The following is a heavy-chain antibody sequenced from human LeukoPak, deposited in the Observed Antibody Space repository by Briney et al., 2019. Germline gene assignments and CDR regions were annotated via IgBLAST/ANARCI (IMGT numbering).Heavy chain of an antibody. Sequence: GGSLRLSCAAFGFTFSRYAMSWVRQAPGKGLEWVSAISGSGGSTYYADSVKGRFTISRDNSKNTLYLQMNSLRAEDTAVYYCAKISWELLRVFDYWGQGTLVTVSS. D-gene: IGHD1-26*01. V-gene: IGHV3-23*01. CDR1: GFTFSRYA. CDR2: ISGSGGST. J-gene: IGHJ4*02. CDR3: AKISWELLRVFDY.